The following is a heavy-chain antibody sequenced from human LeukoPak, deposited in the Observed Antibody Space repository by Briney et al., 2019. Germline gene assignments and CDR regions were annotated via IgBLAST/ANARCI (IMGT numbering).Heavy chain of an antibody. CDR2: ISSSSSYV. J-gene: IGHJ4*02. CDR1: GFTFSSYS. D-gene: IGHD2-8*01. V-gene: IGHV3-21*01. Sequence: GGSLRLSCEASGFTFSSYSMNWVRQAPGKGLEWVSSISSSSSYVYYGDSVKGRFTISRDNAKNSLYPQMNSLRAEDTAVYYCARGDRLGYCTNGVCYPTDYWGQGTLVTVSS. CDR3: ARGDRLGYCTNGVCYPTDY.